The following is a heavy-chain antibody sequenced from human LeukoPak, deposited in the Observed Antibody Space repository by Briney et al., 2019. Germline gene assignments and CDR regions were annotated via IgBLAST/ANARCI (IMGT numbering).Heavy chain of an antibody. CDR1: GYTLSTYA. D-gene: IGHD5/OR15-5a*01. V-gene: IGHV1-3*04. CDR2: VNTGNGDT. CDR3: ARFMSGDVFDV. J-gene: IGHJ3*01. Sequence: ASVKVSCKASGYTLSTYAIHWVRQAPGQRVAGMGWVNTGNGDTKYSQKFQGRVTITRDTSASTAYMESTSLRSEDTAVYYCARFMSGDVFDVWGQGTMVTVSS.